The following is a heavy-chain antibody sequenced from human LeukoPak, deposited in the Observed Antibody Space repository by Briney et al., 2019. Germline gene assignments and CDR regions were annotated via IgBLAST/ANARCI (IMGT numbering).Heavy chain of an antibody. CDR1: GFTFSRNT. CDR2: ISSNGGST. CDR3: VKSSASRVHFDY. D-gene: IGHD6-6*01. Sequence: GGSLRLSCSGSGFTFSRNTMHWVRQAPGRGLDYVSAISSNGGSTYYADSVKGRFIISRDNSKNTLCLQMSSLRPDDTAVYYCVKSSASRVHFDYWGQGTLVTVSS. V-gene: IGHV3-64D*06. J-gene: IGHJ4*02.